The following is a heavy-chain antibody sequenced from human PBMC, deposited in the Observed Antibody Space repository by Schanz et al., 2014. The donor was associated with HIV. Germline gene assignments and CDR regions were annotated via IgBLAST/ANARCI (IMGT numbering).Heavy chain of an antibody. Sequence: VQLVESGGGLVQPGGSLRLSCAASGFNFNNYAMTWVRQAPGKGLEWVSSISESGGRSYYADSVNGRFTISRDNSKNTLYLQMTTLRTEDTAVYYCAKPEYDSRGNSQSHFDSWGQGTLVTVSS. CDR1: GFNFNNYA. J-gene: IGHJ4*02. D-gene: IGHD3-22*01. CDR3: AKPEYDSRGNSQSHFDS. CDR2: ISESGGRS. V-gene: IGHV3-23*04.